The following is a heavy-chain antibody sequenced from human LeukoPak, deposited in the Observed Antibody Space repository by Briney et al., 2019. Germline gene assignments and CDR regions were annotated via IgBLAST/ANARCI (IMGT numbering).Heavy chain of an antibody. CDR3: AKDGGGSSSPDCDWLDP. CDR1: GFTFKNYA. CDR2: ISSSGDSS. J-gene: IGHJ5*02. D-gene: IGHD6-6*01. Sequence: GGSLRLSCAASGFTFKNYAMSWVRQAPGKGLEWVSAISSSGDSSYYADSVKGRFTISRDNGQSIMYLQMNSLRVEDTAVYYCAKDGGGSSSPDCDWLDPWGQGTLVTVSS. V-gene: IGHV3-23*01.